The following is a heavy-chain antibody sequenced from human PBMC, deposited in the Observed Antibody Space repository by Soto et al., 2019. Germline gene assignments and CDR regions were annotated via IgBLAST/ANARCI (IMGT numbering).Heavy chain of an antibody. Sequence: QVQLQQWGAGLLKPSETLSLTCAVYGGSFSGYYWSWIRQPPGKGLEWIGEINHSGSTNYNPSLKSRVTISVDTSKNQFSLKLSSVTAADTAVYYCERGDSSGYYQDDWGQGTLVTVSS. CDR3: ERGDSSGYYQDD. CDR2: INHSGST. V-gene: IGHV4-34*01. CDR1: GGSFSGYY. J-gene: IGHJ4*02. D-gene: IGHD3-22*01.